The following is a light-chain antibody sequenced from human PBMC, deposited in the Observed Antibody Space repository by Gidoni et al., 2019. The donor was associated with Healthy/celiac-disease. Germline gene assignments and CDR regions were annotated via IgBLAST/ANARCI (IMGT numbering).Light chain of an antibody. Sequence: QSVSSNLAWYQQKPGQAPRLLIYGASTRATGIPARFSGSGSGTEFTLTISSLQSEDFAVYYCQQYNNWPPWTFGQGTKVEIK. CDR3: QQYNNWPPWT. J-gene: IGKJ1*01. V-gene: IGKV3-15*01. CDR2: GAS. CDR1: QSVSSN.